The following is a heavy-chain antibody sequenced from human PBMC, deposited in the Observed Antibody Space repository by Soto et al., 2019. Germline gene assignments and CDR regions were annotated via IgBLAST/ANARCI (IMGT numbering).Heavy chain of an antibody. Sequence: SXTLSLTCTVSGGSMSGYYWSWIRQPPGKGLEWIGYMYNTGSTVYNPSFKSRVTISVDTSKNQFSLKLSSVTAADTAVYYCAREPIDYYGMDVWGQGTTVTVSS. CDR1: GGSMSGYY. CDR3: AREPIDYYGMDV. D-gene: IGHD2-15*01. V-gene: IGHV4-59*01. CDR2: MYNTGST. J-gene: IGHJ6*02.